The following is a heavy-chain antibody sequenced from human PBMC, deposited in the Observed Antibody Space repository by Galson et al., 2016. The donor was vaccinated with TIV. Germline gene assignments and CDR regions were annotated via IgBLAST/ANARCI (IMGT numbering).Heavy chain of an antibody. CDR1: GYTFTNYI. Sequence: SVKVSCKASGYTFTNYIMHWVRQAPGQRLEWMGWVNAGNGNTKYSQKFQGRVTITRDTSASTAYMELSSLRSEDTAVYSCARWGAYDFYFDYWGQGTLVTVSS. CDR2: VNAGNGNT. D-gene: IGHD5-12*01. V-gene: IGHV1-3*01. CDR3: ARWGAYDFYFDY. J-gene: IGHJ4*02.